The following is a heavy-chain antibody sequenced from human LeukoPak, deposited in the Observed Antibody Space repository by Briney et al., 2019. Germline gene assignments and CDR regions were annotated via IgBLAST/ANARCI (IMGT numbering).Heavy chain of an antibody. J-gene: IGHJ4*02. CDR2: IWYDGSSK. CDR1: GFTFSSYG. D-gene: IGHD6-13*01. V-gene: IGHV3-33*01. CDR3: ARDQAAAGNYFDY. Sequence: PGGSLRLSCAASGFTFSSYGMHWGRQAPGKGLEWVAGIWYDGSSKYYADSVKGRFTISRDNSKNTLYLQMNSLRAEDTAVYYCARDQAAAGNYFDYWGQGTLVTVSS.